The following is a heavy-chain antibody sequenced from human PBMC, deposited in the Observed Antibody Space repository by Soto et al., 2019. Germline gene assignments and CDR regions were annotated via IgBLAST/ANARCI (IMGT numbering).Heavy chain of an antibody. CDR2: ITSNGGNT. J-gene: IGHJ6*02. Sequence: EVQLVESGGGLVQPGGSLRLSCAASGFTFSSYAMHWVRQAPGKGLEYVSAITSNGGNTDYASSVKGRFTISRDNSKNTLYLPMGSLRAEDMAVYSCARRIAFGHGMDVWGQGTTVTVSS. CDR3: ARRIAFGHGMDV. D-gene: IGHD3-3*02. V-gene: IGHV3-64*01. CDR1: GFTFSSYA.